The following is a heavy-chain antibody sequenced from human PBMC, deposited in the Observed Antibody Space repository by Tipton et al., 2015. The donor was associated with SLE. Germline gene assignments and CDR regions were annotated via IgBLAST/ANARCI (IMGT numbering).Heavy chain of an antibody. J-gene: IGHJ4*02. CDR3: ARARYYDFWSGYSFDY. CDR1: GGSISSYY. V-gene: IGHV4-59*01. CDR2: IYYSGST. D-gene: IGHD3-3*01. Sequence: TLSLTCTVSGGSISSYYWSWVRQPPGKGLEWIGYIYYSGSTNYNPSLKGRVTISVDTSKNQFSLKLSSVTAADTAVYYCARARYYDFWSGYSFDYWGQGTLVTVSS.